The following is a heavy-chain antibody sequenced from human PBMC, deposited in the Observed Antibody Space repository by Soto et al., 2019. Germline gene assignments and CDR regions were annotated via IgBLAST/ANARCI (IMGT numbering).Heavy chain of an antibody. CDR1: GGTFSSYT. V-gene: IGHV1-69*02. CDR2: IIPILGIA. CDR3: ARGTDYGDYVTWFDT. Sequence: QVQLVQSGAEVKKPGSSVKVSCKASGGTFSSYTISWVRQAPGQGLEWMGRIIPILGIANYAQKFQGRVTITADKSTSTAYMELSSMRSEDTAVYYCARGTDYGDYVTWFDTWGQGTLVTVSS. D-gene: IGHD4-17*01. J-gene: IGHJ5*02.